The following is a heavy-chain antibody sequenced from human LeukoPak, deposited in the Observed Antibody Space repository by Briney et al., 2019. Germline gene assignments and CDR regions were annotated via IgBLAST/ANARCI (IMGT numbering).Heavy chain of an antibody. CDR1: GFTIDTYS. CDR2: ISTGSSYM. Sequence: GGSLRLSCAASGFTIDTYSMNWVRQAPGKGLEWVSSISTGSSYMYYADSVKGRFTISRDNAKSSLYLQMNSLRAEDTAVYYCARHRTASDYWGQGTLVTVSS. D-gene: IGHD3-16*02. CDR3: ARHRTASDY. V-gene: IGHV3-21*01. J-gene: IGHJ4*02.